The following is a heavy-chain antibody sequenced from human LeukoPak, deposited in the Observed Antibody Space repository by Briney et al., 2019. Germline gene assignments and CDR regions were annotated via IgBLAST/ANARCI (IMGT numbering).Heavy chain of an antibody. CDR2: IYSGGST. CDR3: ATEGITIFGVAPTT. CDR1: GFTVSSNY. V-gene: IGHV3-53*01. D-gene: IGHD3-3*01. Sequence: TGGSLRLSCAASGFTVSSNYMSWVRQAPGKGLEWVSVIYSGGSTYYADSVKGRFTIPRDNSKNTLYLQMNSLRAEDTAVYYCATEGITIFGVAPTTWGQGTLVTVSS. J-gene: IGHJ5*02.